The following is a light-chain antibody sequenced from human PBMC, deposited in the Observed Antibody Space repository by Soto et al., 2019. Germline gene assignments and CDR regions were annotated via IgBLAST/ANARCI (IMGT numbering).Light chain of an antibody. Sequence: EIVLTQSPGTLSLSPGERATLSCGASQSVSSSYLAWYQQKPGQAPRLLIYGASSRATGIPDRFSGSGSGTDFTLTISRLEPEDFALYYCQQYGDSPFTSGQGTKVDIK. CDR1: QSVSSSY. CDR3: QQYGDSPFT. CDR2: GAS. V-gene: IGKV3-20*01. J-gene: IGKJ1*01.